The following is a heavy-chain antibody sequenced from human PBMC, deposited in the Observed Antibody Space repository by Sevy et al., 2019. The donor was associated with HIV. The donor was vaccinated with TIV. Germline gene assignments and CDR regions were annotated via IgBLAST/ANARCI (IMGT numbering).Heavy chain of an antibody. CDR2: ISGSGGST. CDR3: AKGASITMIVVVILGGDAFDI. CDR1: GFTFSSYA. Sequence: GGPLRLSCAASGFTFSSYAMSWVRQAPGKGLEWVSAISGSGGSTYYADSVKGRFTISRDNSKNTLYLQMNSLRAEDTAVYYCAKGASITMIVVVILGGDAFDIWGQGTMVTVSS. J-gene: IGHJ3*02. V-gene: IGHV3-23*01. D-gene: IGHD3-22*01.